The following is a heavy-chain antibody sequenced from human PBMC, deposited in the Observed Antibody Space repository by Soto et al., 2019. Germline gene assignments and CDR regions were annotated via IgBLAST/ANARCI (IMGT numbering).Heavy chain of an antibody. Sequence: QVHLVESGGGVVQPGRSLRLSCAASGFSFSTYGMHWVRQAPGKGLGWVAFISNDGSNKYYADSVNGRFTISRDNSKNTLYLQLNSLRAEDTAVYYCAKGFGNYGAFDYWGQGTLVTVSS. CDR3: AKGFGNYGAFDY. D-gene: IGHD1-7*01. CDR2: ISNDGSNK. V-gene: IGHV3-30*18. J-gene: IGHJ4*02. CDR1: GFSFSTYG.